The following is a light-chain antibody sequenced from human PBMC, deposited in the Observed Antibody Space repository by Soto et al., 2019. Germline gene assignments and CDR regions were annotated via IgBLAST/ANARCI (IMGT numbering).Light chain of an antibody. CDR2: GAS. J-gene: IGKJ1*01. Sequence: DIVLTQSPGTLSLSPGERATLSCRASQSVTSSYVAWYQQKPGQAPRLLIYGASSRVAGIPDRFTGSGSGTDFTLTISRLEPEDFAVYYCQQYGTSRQTFGQGTKVEVK. CDR1: QSVTSSY. CDR3: QQYGTSRQT. V-gene: IGKV3-20*01.